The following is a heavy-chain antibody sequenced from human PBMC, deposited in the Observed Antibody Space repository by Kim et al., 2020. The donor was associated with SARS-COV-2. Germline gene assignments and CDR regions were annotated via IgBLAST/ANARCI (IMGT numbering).Heavy chain of an antibody. Sequence: GGSLRLSCAASGFTFSSYWMSWVRQAPGKGLEWVANIKQDGSEKYYVDSVKGRFTISRDNAKNSLYLQMNSLRAEDTAVYYCAREDLRDLGTTRYYFDYWGQGTLVTVSS. V-gene: IGHV3-7*01. D-gene: IGHD1-1*01. CDR3: AREDLRDLGTTRYYFDY. J-gene: IGHJ4*02. CDR1: GFTFSSYW. CDR2: IKQDGSEK.